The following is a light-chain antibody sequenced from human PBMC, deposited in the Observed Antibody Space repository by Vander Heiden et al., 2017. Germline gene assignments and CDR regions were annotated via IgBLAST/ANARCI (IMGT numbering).Light chain of an antibody. V-gene: IGLV2-14*03. CDR2: DVS. Sequence: QSALPQPASVSGSPGQSITISCTGPSSDVGGYNYVSWYQQRPGKAPKLMIYDVSTRPSGVSKRFSGSKSGNTASLTISGLQAEDEADYYCSAYTSSHTLVFGGGTKLTVL. CDR3: SAYTSSHTLV. J-gene: IGLJ3*02. CDR1: SSDVGGYNY.